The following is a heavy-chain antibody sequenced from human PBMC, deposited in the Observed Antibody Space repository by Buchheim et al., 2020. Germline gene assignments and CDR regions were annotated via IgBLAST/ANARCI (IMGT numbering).Heavy chain of an antibody. CDR1: GYTFTSYY. CDR3: ARDQSVDTAMVSPYMDV. J-gene: IGHJ6*02. D-gene: IGHD5-18*01. CDR2: INPSGGST. V-gene: IGHV1-46*03. Sequence: QVQLVQSGAEVKKPGASVKVSCKASGYTFTSYYMHWVRQAPGQGLEWMGIINPSGGSTSYAQKFQGRVTMTRDTSTSTVYMVLSSLRSEDTAVYYCARDQSVDTAMVSPYMDVWGQGTT.